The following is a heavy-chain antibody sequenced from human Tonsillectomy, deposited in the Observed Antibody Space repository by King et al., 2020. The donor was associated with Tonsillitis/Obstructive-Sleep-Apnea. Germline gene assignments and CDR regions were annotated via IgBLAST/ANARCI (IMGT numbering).Heavy chain of an antibody. J-gene: IGHJ6*03. V-gene: IGHV3-30*03. D-gene: IGHD2/OR15-2a*01. CDR1: GFTFSEYG. CDR2: ISRDGSSK. Sequence: VQLVESGGGVVQPGRSLRLSCAASGFTFSEYGMYWVRQAPGKGLDWVAAISRDGSSKVYSDSVRGRFAISRDNSKSTLYLQLNSVTAGDTALYYCARERRMKYYMDVWGKGTTVTASS. CDR3: ARERRMKYYMDV.